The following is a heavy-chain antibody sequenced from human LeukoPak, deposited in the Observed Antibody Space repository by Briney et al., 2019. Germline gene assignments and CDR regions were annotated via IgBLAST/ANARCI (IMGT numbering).Heavy chain of an antibody. D-gene: IGHD1-1*01. CDR3: ARGYNWNGGGFHFDY. J-gene: IGHJ4*02. CDR2: ISYDGSNK. V-gene: IGHV3-30*03. Sequence: HPGGSLRLSCAASGFTFSSYGMHWVRQAPGKGLEWVAVISYDGSNKYYADSVKGRFTISRDNSKNTLYLQMNSLRAEDTAVYYCARGYNWNGGGFHFDYWGQGTLVTVSS. CDR1: GFTFSSYG.